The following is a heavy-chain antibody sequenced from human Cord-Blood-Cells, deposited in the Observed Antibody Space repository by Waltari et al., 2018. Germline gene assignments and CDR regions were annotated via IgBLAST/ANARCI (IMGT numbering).Heavy chain of an antibody. CDR3: ARAYSNWFDP. CDR1: GYSISSGYY. J-gene: IGHJ5*02. Sequence: QVQLQESGPGLVKPSETLSLTCTVSGYSISSGYYWGWIRQPPGKGLEWIGSIYHSGSTYYHPSLKSRVPISGDTSKNQFSLKLSSVTAADTAVYYCARAYSNWFDPWGQGTLVTVSS. D-gene: IGHD4-4*01. V-gene: IGHV4-38-2*02. CDR2: IYHSGST.